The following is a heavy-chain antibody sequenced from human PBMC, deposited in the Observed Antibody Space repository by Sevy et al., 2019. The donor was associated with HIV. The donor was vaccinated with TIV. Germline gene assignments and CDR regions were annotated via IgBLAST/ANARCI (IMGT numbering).Heavy chain of an antibody. J-gene: IGHJ6*02. CDR3: STDPIIVLMVTDGMDV. V-gene: IGHV3-15*01. D-gene: IGHD2-8*01. CDR2: IKSKADGGTT. CDR1: GFTFTYAW. Sequence: GGSLRLSCAASGFTFTYAWMTWVRQAPGKGLEWVGRIKSKADGGTTDYAAPVKGRFIISRDDSKNTLYLQMNSPKTDDTAVYYCSTDPIIVLMVTDGMDVWGQGTTVTVSS.